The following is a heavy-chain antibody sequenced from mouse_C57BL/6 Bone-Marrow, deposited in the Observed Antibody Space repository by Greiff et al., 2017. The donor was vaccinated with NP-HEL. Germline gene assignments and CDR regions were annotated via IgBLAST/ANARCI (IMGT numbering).Heavy chain of an antibody. J-gene: IGHJ4*01. Sequence: EVKLMESGPGLVKPSQSLSLTCSVTGYSITSGYYWNWIRQFPGNKLEWMGFISYDGSNNYNPTFKNRTTFTRDTSKNQIVLKLNTMTTEDTATYYCARDYYGSSLDAMDYWGQGTSVTVSS. V-gene: IGHV3-6*01. CDR3: ARDYYGSSLDAMDY. CDR2: ISYDGSN. CDR1: GYSITSGYY. D-gene: IGHD1-1*01.